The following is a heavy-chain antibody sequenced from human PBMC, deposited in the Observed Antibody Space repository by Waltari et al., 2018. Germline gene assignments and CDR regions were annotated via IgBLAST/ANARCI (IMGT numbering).Heavy chain of an antibody. D-gene: IGHD4-17*01. J-gene: IGHJ4*02. CDR2: IGGGGVPT. CDR1: GGTFSNYA. CDR3: AKVTDGDRLQEDY. Sequence: EVQLLESGGGFVQPGGSLRLSCAVSGGTFSNYAMSWVRQAPGNGLEWVSSIGGGGVPTIYADSVRGRFTISRDDSENTLYLQMNSLRAQDTALYYCAKVTDGDRLQEDYWGQGTLVTVSS. V-gene: IGHV3-23*01.